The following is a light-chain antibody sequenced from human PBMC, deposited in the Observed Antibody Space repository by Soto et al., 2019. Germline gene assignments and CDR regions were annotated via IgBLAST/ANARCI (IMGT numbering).Light chain of an antibody. Sequence: EIVLTQSPGTLSLSPGERATLSCRASQSVSSSYLAWYQQKPGQAPRLLIYGASSRATGIPDRFSGGGSGTDFTLTISRLEPEDFAVYYCQQYGSSPPITFGVGTKVEIK. CDR1: QSVSSSY. J-gene: IGKJ4*01. V-gene: IGKV3-20*01. CDR3: QQYGSSPPIT. CDR2: GAS.